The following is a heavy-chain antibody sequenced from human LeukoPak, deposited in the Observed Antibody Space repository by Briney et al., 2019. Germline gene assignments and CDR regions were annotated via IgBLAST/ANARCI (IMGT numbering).Heavy chain of an antibody. CDR2: IRSKAYGGTT. CDR3: TRERRRYNWNDQHSRPDY. V-gene: IGHV3-49*03. Sequence: GGSLRLSCTASGFTFGDYAMSWFRQAPGKGLEWVGFIRSKAYGGTTEYAASVKGRFTISRDDSKSIVYLQMNGLKTEDTAVYYCTRERRRYNWNDQHSRPDYWGQGTLVTVSS. CDR1: GFTFGDYA. J-gene: IGHJ4*02. D-gene: IGHD1-20*01.